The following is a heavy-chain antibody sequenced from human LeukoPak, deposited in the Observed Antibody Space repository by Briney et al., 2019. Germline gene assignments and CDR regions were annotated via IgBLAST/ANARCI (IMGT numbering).Heavy chain of an antibody. V-gene: IGHV3-49*04. CDR1: GFTFGDHA. D-gene: IGHD5-18*01. J-gene: IGHJ6*02. CDR2: IGSKAYGGTT. CDR3: NRGPIQLWLYYGMDV. Sequence: GSLRLPCTASGFTFGDHAMSWVRQAPGKGLEWVGFIGSKAYGGTTEYAASVKGRFTISRDDSKSIAYLQMNSLKTEDTAVYYCNRGPIQLWLYYGMDVWGQGTTVIVSS.